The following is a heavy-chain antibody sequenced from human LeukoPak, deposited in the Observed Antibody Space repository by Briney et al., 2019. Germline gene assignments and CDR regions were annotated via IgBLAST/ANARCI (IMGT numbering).Heavy chain of an antibody. V-gene: IGHV1-2*02. Sequence: ASVKVSCKASGYTFTGSYLHWVRQAPGQGLEWMGWINPNSGGTNYAQKFQGRVTMTRDTSISTAYMELSRLRSDDTAVYYCARAEAVLVVAATPPGYWGQGTLVTVSS. D-gene: IGHD2-15*01. J-gene: IGHJ4*02. CDR2: INPNSGGT. CDR1: GYTFTGSY. CDR3: ARAEAVLVVAATPPGY.